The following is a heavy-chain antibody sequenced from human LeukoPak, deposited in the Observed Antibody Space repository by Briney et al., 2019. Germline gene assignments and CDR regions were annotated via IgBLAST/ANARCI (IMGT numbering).Heavy chain of an antibody. CDR1: GGSFSGYY. V-gene: IGHV4-34*01. CDR2: INHSGST. CDR3: ARVGYSGYEQDTDY. D-gene: IGHD5-12*01. Sequence: SETLSLTCAVYGGSFSGYYWSWIRQPPGKGLEWIGEINHSGSTNYNPSLKSRVTISVDTSKNQFSLKLSSVTAADTAVYYCARVGYSGYEQDTDYWGQGTLVTVPS. J-gene: IGHJ4*02.